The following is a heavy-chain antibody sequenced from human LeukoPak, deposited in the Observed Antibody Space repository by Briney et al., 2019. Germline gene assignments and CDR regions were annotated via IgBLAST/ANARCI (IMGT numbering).Heavy chain of an antibody. V-gene: IGHV3-23*01. CDR2: ISGSGGST. CDR3: AKDRPYYDSSGYSPLCDAFDI. J-gene: IGHJ3*02. D-gene: IGHD3-22*01. CDR1: GFTFSSYA. Sequence: PGGSLRLSCAASGFTFSSYAMSWVRQAPGKGLEWVSAISGSGGSTYYADSVKGRFTISRDNSKNTLYLQMNSLRAEETAVYYCAKDRPYYDSSGYSPLCDAFDIWGQGTMVTVSS.